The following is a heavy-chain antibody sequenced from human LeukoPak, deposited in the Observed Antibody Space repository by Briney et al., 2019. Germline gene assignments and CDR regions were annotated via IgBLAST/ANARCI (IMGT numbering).Heavy chain of an antibody. CDR2: IWYDGSNK. Sequence: GGSLRLSCAASGFTFSSYGMHWVRQAPGKGLEWVAVIWYDGSNKYYADSVKGRFTISRDNSKNTLYLQMNSLRAEDTAVYYCARERGVYSYGSPFDYWGQGTLVTVSS. J-gene: IGHJ4*02. CDR3: ARERGVYSYGSPFDY. CDR1: GFTFSSYG. D-gene: IGHD5-18*01. V-gene: IGHV3-33*01.